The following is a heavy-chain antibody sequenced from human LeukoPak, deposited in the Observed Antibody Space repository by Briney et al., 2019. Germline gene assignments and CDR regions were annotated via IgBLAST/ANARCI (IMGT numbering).Heavy chain of an antibody. J-gene: IGHJ4*02. D-gene: IGHD5-18*01. CDR3: ARESALIHLVDY. CDR2: IWYDGSNK. CDR1: GFTFSSYG. V-gene: IGHV3-33*01. Sequence: PGGSLRLSCAASGFTFSSYGMHWVRQAPGKGLEWVAVIWYDGSNKYYADSVKGRFTISRDNSKNTLYLQMNSLRAEDTAVYYCARESALIHLVDYWGQGTLVTVSS.